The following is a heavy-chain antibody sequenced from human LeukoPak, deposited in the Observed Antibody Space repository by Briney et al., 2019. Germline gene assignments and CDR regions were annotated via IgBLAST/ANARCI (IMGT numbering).Heavy chain of an antibody. CDR2: ISGGSSNT. Sequence: GGSLRLSCAASGFTFSIHAMTWVRQAPGKGLEWVSAISGGSSNTYHADSVKGRFTISRDNSQNTLYLQMNSLRAEDTAVYYCARDPESLAAGYFDYWGQGTLVTVSS. CDR3: ARDPESLAAGYFDY. V-gene: IGHV3-23*01. J-gene: IGHJ4*02. CDR1: GFTFSIHA. D-gene: IGHD6-6*01.